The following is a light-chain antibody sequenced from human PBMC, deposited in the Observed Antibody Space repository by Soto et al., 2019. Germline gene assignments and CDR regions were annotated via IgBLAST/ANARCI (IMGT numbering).Light chain of an antibody. V-gene: IGKV3-11*01. CDR2: DAS. CDR1: QSVSNY. Sequence: EIVLTQSPATLSLSPGKRATLSCRASQSVSNYLAWYQQKPGQAPRLLIYDASNRATGIPARFSGSGSGTDFTLTISSLEPEDFAVYYCQQRSNWPLLTFGGGTKVIIK. J-gene: IGKJ4*01. CDR3: QQRSNWPLLT.